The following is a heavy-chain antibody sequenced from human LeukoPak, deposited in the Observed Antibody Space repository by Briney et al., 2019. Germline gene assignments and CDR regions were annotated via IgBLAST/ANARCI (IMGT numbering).Heavy chain of an antibody. CDR2: ISSSSSYI. Sequence: GGSLRLSCAASGFTFSSYSMNWVRQAPGKGLEWVSSISSSSSYIYYADSVKGRFTISRDNAKNSLYLQRNSLRAEDTAVYYCARDLVVAGIAVAGLGYWGQGTLVTVSS. CDR1: GFTFSSYS. D-gene: IGHD6-19*01. V-gene: IGHV3-21*01. CDR3: ARDLVVAGIAVAGLGY. J-gene: IGHJ4*02.